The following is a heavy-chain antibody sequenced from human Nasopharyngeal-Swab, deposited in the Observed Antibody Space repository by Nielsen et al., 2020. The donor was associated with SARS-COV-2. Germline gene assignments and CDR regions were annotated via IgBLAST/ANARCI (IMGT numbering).Heavy chain of an antibody. Sequence: ASVKVSCKASGGTVSSYAISWVRQAPGQGLEWMGWISAYNGNTNYPQKLQGRVAMTTDTSASTAYMELRSLRSDDTAVYYCARGSPSYPFHHFDYWGQGTLVTVSS. CDR3: ARGSPSYPFHHFDY. J-gene: IGHJ4*02. CDR2: ISAYNGNT. V-gene: IGHV1-18*01. CDR1: GGTVSSYA. D-gene: IGHD2-2*02.